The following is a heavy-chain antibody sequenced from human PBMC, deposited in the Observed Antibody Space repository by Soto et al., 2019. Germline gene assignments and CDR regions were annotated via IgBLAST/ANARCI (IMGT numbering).Heavy chain of an antibody. J-gene: IGHJ6*01. CDR2: IDPSDSDT. V-gene: IGHV5-10-1*01. D-gene: IGHD3-16*01. CDR3: ATDYDHHVGMGDYYCYGKGA. Sequence: GASLKISCKGSGYSFTCYWITWARQMPGEGLARRRRIDPSDSDTNHRPSSQGHGTISSAKSSSTAYLQWRSRKTADTAMYYCATDYDHHVGMGDYYCYGKGAWGQGSKVTVAS. CDR1: GYSFTCYW.